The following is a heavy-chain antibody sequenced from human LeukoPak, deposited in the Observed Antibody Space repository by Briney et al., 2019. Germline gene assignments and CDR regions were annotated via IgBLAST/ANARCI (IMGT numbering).Heavy chain of an antibody. CDR1: GFTFSSYS. D-gene: IGHD2-2*01. CDR3: ARALGVSQYCSSTSWPLGY. CDR2: ISSSSRYI. Sequence: KPGGSLRLSCAASGFTFSSYSMNWVRQAPGMGLEWVSSISSSSRYIYKGDSVKGRFTISRDNAKNSLYLQMNSLRVEDTAVYYCARALGVSQYCSSTSWPLGYWGQGTLVTVPS. J-gene: IGHJ4*02. V-gene: IGHV3-21*01.